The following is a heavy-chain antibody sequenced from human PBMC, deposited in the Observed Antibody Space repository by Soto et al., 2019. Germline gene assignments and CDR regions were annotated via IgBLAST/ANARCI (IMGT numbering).Heavy chain of an antibody. CDR3: ARGVKAARPHWFDP. Sequence: QVQLVQSGAEVKKPGASVKVSCKASGYTFTSYDINWVRQATGQGLEWLGWMNPNSGNTGYAQKFQGRVTMTRNTSISTAYMELSSLRSEDTAVYYCARGVKAARPHWFDPWGQGTLVTVSS. J-gene: IGHJ5*02. CDR1: GYTFTSYD. CDR2: MNPNSGNT. V-gene: IGHV1-8*01. D-gene: IGHD6-6*01.